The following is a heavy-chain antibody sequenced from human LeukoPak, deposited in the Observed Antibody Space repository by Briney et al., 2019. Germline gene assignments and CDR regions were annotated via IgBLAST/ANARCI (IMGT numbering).Heavy chain of an antibody. D-gene: IGHD1-1*01. CDR1: GFTFRNYG. CDR2: IWYDGSNK. J-gene: IGHJ2*01. Sequence: GGSLRLSCAASGFTFRNYGMHWVRQAPGKGLEWVAVIWYDGSNKYYADSVKGRFTFSRDNSKNTLYLQMNSLRAEDTAVYYCARDRMEMKYFDLWGRGTLVTVSS. CDR3: ARDRMEMKYFDL. V-gene: IGHV3-33*01.